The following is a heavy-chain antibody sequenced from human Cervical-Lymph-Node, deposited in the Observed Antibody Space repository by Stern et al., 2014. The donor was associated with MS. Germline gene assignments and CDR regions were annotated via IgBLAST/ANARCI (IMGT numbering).Heavy chain of an antibody. V-gene: IGHV2-5*01. Sequence: ESGPTLVKPTQTLTLTCTFSGFSLSTSAVVVGWIRQPPGKALEWLAVIYWNDDKRYSPSLKSRLTITMDTSKNQVVLTMTNMDPVYTATYYCAHIIDSSAYYPFYFDYWGQGTLVTVSS. CDR3: AHIIDSSAYYPFYFDY. J-gene: IGHJ4*02. CDR2: IYWNDDK. CDR1: GFSLSTSAVV. D-gene: IGHD3-22*01.